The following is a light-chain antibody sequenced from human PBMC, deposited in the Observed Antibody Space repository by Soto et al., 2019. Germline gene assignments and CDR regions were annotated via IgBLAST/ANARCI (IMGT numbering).Light chain of an antibody. V-gene: IGKV3-15*01. CDR3: QQYNDWPLT. J-gene: IGKJ1*01. CDR1: QSVSSN. Sequence: EIVMTQSPVTLSVSPGERATLSCRASQSVSSNLAWYQQKPGQAPSLLIYGAFTRATGIPARFSGTGSGTEFTLTISRLQSEDFALYYCQQYNDWPLTFGQGPKVDI. CDR2: GAF.